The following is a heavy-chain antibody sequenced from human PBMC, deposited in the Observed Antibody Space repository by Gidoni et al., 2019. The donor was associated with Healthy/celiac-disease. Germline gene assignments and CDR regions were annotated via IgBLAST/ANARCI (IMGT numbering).Heavy chain of an antibody. CDR3: ARARRKKSIVGATFDRNNWFDP. Sequence: LSLTRAVYGWSFPGFSWGWIRQPPGKGLEWIGEINHSGSTNYNPSLKSRVTISVDTSKNQFSLKLSSVTAADTAVYYCARARRKKSIVGATFDRNNWFDPWGQGTLVTVSS. CDR1: GWSFPGFS. CDR2: INHSGST. D-gene: IGHD1-26*01. J-gene: IGHJ5*02. V-gene: IGHV4-34*01.